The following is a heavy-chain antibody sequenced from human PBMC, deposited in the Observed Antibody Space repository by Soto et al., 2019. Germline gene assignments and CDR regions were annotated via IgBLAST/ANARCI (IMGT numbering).Heavy chain of an antibody. Sequence: RSLTCAVYGGSFSGYYWSWIRQPPGKGLEWIGEINHSGSTNYNPSLKSRVTISVDTSKNQFSLKLSSVTAADTAVYYCARGSPYYDFWRPGYYFDYWGQGTLVTVSS. V-gene: IGHV4-34*01. CDR3: ARGSPYYDFWRPGYYFDY. CDR1: GGSFSGYY. D-gene: IGHD3-3*01. CDR2: INHSGST. J-gene: IGHJ4*02.